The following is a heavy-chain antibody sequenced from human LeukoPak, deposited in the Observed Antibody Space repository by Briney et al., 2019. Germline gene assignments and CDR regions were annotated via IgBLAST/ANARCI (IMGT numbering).Heavy chain of an antibody. CDR1: GGSISSYY. CDR3: ARDHVPSPRANWGSKGAFDI. CDR2: IYTSGST. V-gene: IGHV4-4*07. J-gene: IGHJ3*02. D-gene: IGHD7-27*01. Sequence: SETLSLTCTVSGGSISSYYWSWIRQPAGKGLEWIGRIYTSGSTNYNPSLKSRVTMSVDTSKNQFSLKLSSVTAADTAVYYCARDHVPSPRANWGSKGAFDIWGQGTMVTVSP.